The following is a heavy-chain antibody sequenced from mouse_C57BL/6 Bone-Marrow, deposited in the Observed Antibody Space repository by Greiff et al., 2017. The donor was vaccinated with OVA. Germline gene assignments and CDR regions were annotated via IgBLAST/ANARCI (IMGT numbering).Heavy chain of an antibody. CDR2: ISSGGSYT. J-gene: IGHJ2*01. Sequence: DVKLVESGGDLVKPGGSLKLSCAASGFTFSSYGMSWVRQTPDKRLEWVATISSGGSYTYYPDSVKGRFTIARDNAKNTLYLQMSSLKSADTAMYYCARHAARLPFDYWGQGTTLTVSS. V-gene: IGHV5-6*02. CDR3: ARHAARLPFDY. CDR1: GFTFSSYG. D-gene: IGHD3-2*02.